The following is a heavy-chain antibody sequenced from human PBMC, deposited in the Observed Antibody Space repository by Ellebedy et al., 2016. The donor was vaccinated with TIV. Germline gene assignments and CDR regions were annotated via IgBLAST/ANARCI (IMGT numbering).Heavy chain of an antibody. Sequence: GESLKISXAASGFTFSSYAMSWVRQAPGKGLEWVSAISGSGGSTYYADSVKGRFTISRDNSKNTLYLQMYSLRAEDTAVYYCAKCLGIAARPGGYWGQGTLVTVSS. CDR3: AKCLGIAARPGGY. CDR1: GFTFSSYA. J-gene: IGHJ4*02. V-gene: IGHV3-23*01. D-gene: IGHD6-6*01. CDR2: ISGSGGST.